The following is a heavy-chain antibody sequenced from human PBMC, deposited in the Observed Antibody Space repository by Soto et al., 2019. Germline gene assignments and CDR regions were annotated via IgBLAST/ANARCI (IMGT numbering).Heavy chain of an antibody. J-gene: IGHJ4*02. CDR3: AKDRCGGDCYFFDY. CDR2: ISGDGDT. D-gene: IGHD2-21*02. CDR1: GFTFRNYA. Sequence: LRLSCAASGFTFRNYALSWVRQAPGKGLEWVSGISGDGDTYYADSVKGRFTISRDNSKNTLYLQMNSLRAEDTAVYYCAKDRCGGDCYFFDYWGQGTRVTVSS. V-gene: IGHV3-23*01.